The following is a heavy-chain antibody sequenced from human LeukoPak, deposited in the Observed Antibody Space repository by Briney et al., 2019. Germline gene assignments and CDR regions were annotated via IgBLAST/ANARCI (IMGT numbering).Heavy chain of an antibody. CDR1: GYTFTGYY. CDR2: INPNSGGT. D-gene: IGHD3-10*01. J-gene: IGHJ4*02. Sequence: GASVKVSCKASGYTFTGYYMHWVRQAPGQGLEWMGWINPNSGGTNYAQKFQGRVTMTGDTSISTAYMELSRLRSDDTAVYYCARDYYYYNSGSPLFDYWGQGTLVTVSS. V-gene: IGHV1-2*02. CDR3: ARDYYYYNSGSPLFDY.